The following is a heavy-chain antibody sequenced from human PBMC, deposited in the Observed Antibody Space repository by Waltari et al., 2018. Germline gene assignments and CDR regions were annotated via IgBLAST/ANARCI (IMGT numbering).Heavy chain of an antibody. V-gene: IGHV3-7*04. D-gene: IGHD1-1*01. J-gene: IGHJ2*01. CDR1: GFTFSSYW. CDR3: ARGYNNNWPNCFFDL. Sequence: EVQLVESGGGLVQPGGSLRLSCATSGFTFSSYWMNWVRQAPGEGLECVANMNQDGRNMYYVDSVKGRFTISRDYAKNSLYLQMNSLRAEDTAVYYCARGYNNNWPNCFFDLCGRGTLVTVSS. CDR2: MNQDGRNM.